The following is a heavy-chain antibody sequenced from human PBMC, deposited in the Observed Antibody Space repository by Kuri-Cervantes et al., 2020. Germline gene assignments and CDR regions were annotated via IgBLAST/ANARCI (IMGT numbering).Heavy chain of an antibody. CDR2: ISSSGSTI. CDR3: ARVGQWLDRNDAFDI. Sequence: GESLKISCAASGFTFSDYYMSWIRQAPGKGLEWVSYISSSGSTIYYADSVKGRFTISRDNAKNSLFLQMNSLRDEDTAVYYCARVGQWLDRNDAFDIWGQGTMVTVSS. CDR1: GFTFSDYY. J-gene: IGHJ3*02. V-gene: IGHV3-11*01. D-gene: IGHD6-19*01.